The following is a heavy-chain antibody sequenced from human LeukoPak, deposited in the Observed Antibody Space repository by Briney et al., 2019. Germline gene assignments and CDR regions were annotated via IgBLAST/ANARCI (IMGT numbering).Heavy chain of an antibody. V-gene: IGHV1-8*01. D-gene: IGHD3-9*01. Sequence: ASVKVSCKASGYTFTSYDINWVRQATGQGLAWMGWMNPNSGNTGYAQKFQGRVTMTRNTSISTAYMELSSLRSEDTAVYYCARGMYDILTGYLYYFDYWGQGTLVTVSS. CDR1: GYTFTSYD. CDR3: ARGMYDILTGYLYYFDY. J-gene: IGHJ4*02. CDR2: MNPNSGNT.